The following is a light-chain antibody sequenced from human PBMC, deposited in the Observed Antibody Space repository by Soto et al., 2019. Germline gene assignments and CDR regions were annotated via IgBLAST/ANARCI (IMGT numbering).Light chain of an antibody. Sequence: EIVITQCPATLSVSPGERATLSCRASQSVSNSYLAWYQQKPGQAPRLLIYGASSRATGIPDRFSGSGSGTDFTLTISRLEPEDFAVYYCQQYGSSRTFGGGTKV. CDR3: QQYGSSRT. CDR1: QSVSNSY. CDR2: GAS. V-gene: IGKV3-20*01. J-gene: IGKJ4*01.